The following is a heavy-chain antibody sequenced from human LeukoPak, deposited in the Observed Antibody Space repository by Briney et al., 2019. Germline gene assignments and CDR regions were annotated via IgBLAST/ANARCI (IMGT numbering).Heavy chain of an antibody. V-gene: IGHV3-48*04. CDR1: GFTFSSYY. CDR3: ARDGQLWLSKGDY. D-gene: IGHD5-18*01. J-gene: IGHJ4*02. CDR2: ISSSSSTI. Sequence: GGSLRLSCAASGFTFSSYYMNWVRQAPGKGLEWISYISSSSSTIYYADSVKGRFTISRDNAKNSLYLQMNSARAEDTAVYYCARDGQLWLSKGDYWGQGTLVTVSS.